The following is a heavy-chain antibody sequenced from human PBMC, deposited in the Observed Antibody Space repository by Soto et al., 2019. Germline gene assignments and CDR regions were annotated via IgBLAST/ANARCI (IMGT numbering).Heavy chain of an antibody. J-gene: IGHJ3*01. CDR3: ARVWGGAFDF. D-gene: IGHD3-10*01. V-gene: IGHV4-59*01. CDR2: IYYSGST. CDR1: GGSISSYY. Sequence: SETLSLTCTVSGGSISSYYWSWIRQPPGKGLEWIGYIYYSGSTNYNPSLKCRVTISVDTSKNQFSLKLSSVTAADTAVYYCARVWGGAFDFWGQGTMVTVSS.